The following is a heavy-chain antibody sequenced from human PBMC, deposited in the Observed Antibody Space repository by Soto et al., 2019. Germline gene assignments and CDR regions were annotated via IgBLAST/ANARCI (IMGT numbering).Heavy chain of an antibody. CDR2: FYPTGKT. D-gene: IGHD3-16*01. Sequence: SETLSLTCTVSGGSISSYYWCWTRQPAGKGLEWIGRFYPTGKTNYNPSLQSRLTMSADTSRNQFSLNLTSVTAADTAVYYCARCGLDYGMDVWGQGTTVTISS. CDR1: GGSISSYY. J-gene: IGHJ6*02. V-gene: IGHV4-4*07. CDR3: ARCGLDYGMDV.